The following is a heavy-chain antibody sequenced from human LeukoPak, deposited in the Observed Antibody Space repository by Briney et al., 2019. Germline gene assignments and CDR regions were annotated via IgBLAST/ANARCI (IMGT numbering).Heavy chain of an antibody. D-gene: IGHD6-13*01. J-gene: IGHJ4*02. CDR1: SGSFRGYY. CDR2: INHSGSA. Sequence: SETLSLTCAVYSGSFRGYYWSWIRQPPGKGLEWIGKINHSGSADYNPSLKSRVTISLDTSKTQFSLQPSSVTAADTAVYYCARGRIAAVWGQGTLVTVSS. CDR3: ARGRIAAV. V-gene: IGHV4-34*01.